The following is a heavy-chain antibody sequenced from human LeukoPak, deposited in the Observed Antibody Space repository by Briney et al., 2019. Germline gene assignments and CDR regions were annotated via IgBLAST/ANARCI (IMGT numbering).Heavy chain of an antibody. CDR1: GFTFSSYE. J-gene: IGHJ4*02. CDR3: ARQLRGSYYVGYYFDY. V-gene: IGHV3-48*03. Sequence: GGSLRLSCAASGFTFSSYEMNWVRQAPGKGLEWVSYISSSGSTIYYADSVKGRFTISRDNAKNSLYLQMNSLRAEDTAVYYCARQLRGSYYVGYYFDYWGQGTLVTVSS. CDR2: ISSSGSTI. D-gene: IGHD1-26*01.